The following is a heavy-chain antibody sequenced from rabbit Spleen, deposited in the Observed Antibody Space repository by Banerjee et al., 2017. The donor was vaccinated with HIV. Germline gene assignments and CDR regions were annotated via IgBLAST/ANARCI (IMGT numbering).Heavy chain of an antibody. Sequence: QSLEESGGDLVKPGASLTLTCTASGLDFSSSYYMCWVRQAPGKGLDLIGCIYAGDGSTDYTNWVNGRFTISKTSSTVDLKMTSLTAADTATYFCARDKELAIWGYEFDLWGPGTLVTVS. CDR3: ARDKELAIWGYEFDL. CDR1: GLDFSSSYY. V-gene: IGHV1S40*01. D-gene: IGHD3-1*01. J-gene: IGHJ4*01. CDR2: IYAGDGST.